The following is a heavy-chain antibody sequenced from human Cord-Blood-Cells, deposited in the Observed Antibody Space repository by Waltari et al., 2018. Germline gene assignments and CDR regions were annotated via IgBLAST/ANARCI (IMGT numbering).Heavy chain of an antibody. V-gene: IGHV3-30*02. CDR3: ANRGY. CDR2: IRYEGSNK. Sequence: QVQLVESGGGVVQPGGSLRLSCAASGFTFSSYGMHWVRQAPGKGLEWVAFIRYEGSNKYYADSVKGRFTISRDNSKNTLYLQMNSLRAEDTAVYYCANRGYWGQGTLVTVSS. D-gene: IGHD3-10*01. CDR1: GFTFSSYG. J-gene: IGHJ4*02.